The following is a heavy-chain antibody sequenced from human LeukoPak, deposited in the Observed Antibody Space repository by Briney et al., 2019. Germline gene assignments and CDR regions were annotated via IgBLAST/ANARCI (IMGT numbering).Heavy chain of an antibody. CDR3: ATPGSGWEDY. CDR1: GFTFSSYA. J-gene: IGHJ4*02. D-gene: IGHD6-19*01. Sequence: GGSLRLSXAASGFTFSSYAMSWVRQAPGKGLEWVSAISGSGGSTYYADSVKGRFTISRDNSKNTLYLQMNSLRAEDTAGYYCATPGSGWEDYWGQGTLVTVSS. V-gene: IGHV3-23*01. CDR2: ISGSGGST.